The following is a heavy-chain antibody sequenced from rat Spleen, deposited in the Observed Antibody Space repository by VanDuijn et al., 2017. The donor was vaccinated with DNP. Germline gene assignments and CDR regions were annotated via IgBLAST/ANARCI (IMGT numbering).Heavy chain of an antibody. J-gene: IGHJ2*01. V-gene: IGHV3-1*01. CDR3: AIQLGVFDY. Sequence: EVQLQESGPGLVKPSQSLSLTCSVTGYSITSNYWGWIRKFPGNKMEWIGHISYSGSTSYNPSLKSRISITRDTSKNQFFLQINSVTTEDTATYYCAIQLGVFDYWGQGVMVTVSS. D-gene: IGHD5-1*01. CDR2: ISYSGST. CDR1: GYSITSNY.